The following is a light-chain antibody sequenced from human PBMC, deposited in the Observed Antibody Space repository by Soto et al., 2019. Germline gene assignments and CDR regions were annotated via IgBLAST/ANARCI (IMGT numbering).Light chain of an antibody. CDR3: QSYDSSLRGV. J-gene: IGLJ3*02. Sequence: QSVLTQPPSVSGAPGQWVTISCTGSSSNIGAGYEVHWYQQFPGTAPKLLIYGNNERPSGVPDRFSGSKSGTSASLAIAGLQAEDEADYYCQSYDSSLRGVFGGGTKLTVL. V-gene: IGLV1-40*01. CDR1: SSNIGAGYE. CDR2: GNN.